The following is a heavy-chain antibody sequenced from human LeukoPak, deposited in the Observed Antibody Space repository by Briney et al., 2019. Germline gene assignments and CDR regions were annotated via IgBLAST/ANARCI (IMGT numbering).Heavy chain of an antibody. D-gene: IGHD6-13*01. CDR3: ARSLPAAEDY. V-gene: IGHV4-39*01. CDR2: IYYSGST. Sequence: SETLSLTCTVSGGSIGSSSYYWGWIRQPPGKGLEWIGSIYYSGSTYYNPSLKSRVTISVDTSKNQLSLKLSSVTAADTAVYYCARSLPAAEDYWGQGTLVTVSS. J-gene: IGHJ4*02. CDR1: GGSIGSSSYY.